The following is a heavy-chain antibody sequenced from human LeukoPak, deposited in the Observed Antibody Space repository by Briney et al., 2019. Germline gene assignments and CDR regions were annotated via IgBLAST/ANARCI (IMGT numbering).Heavy chain of an antibody. CDR2: IIPVLGIA. D-gene: IGHD2-2*01. CDR3: AAPYCSSTSCLDHPYYYYYYGMDV. J-gene: IGHJ6*02. Sequence: SVKVSCKASGGTFSSYAISWVRQAPGQGLEWMGRIIPVLGIANYAQKFQGRVTITADKSTSTAYMELSSLRSEDTAVYYCAAPYCSSTSCLDHPYYYYYYGMDVWGQGTTVTVSS. V-gene: IGHV1-69*04. CDR1: GGTFSSYA.